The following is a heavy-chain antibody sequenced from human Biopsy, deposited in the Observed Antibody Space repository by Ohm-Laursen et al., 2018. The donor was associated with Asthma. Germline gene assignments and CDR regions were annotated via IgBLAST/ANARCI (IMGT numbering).Heavy chain of an antibody. CDR2: IYRNGDT. CDR3: VRGSSSWHNGPFYYYYGLDV. V-gene: IGHV4-30-2*06. CDR1: GDSIDSGDYS. J-gene: IGHJ6*02. Sequence: QTLSLTCAVSGDSIDSGDYSWTWIRQSPGVGLEWIGYIYRNGDTYYNPTLKNRVTISIDRSKNQFPLRLRSVTAADTALYYCVRGSSSWHNGPFYYYYGLDVWGQGTPVTVSS. D-gene: IGHD6-13*01.